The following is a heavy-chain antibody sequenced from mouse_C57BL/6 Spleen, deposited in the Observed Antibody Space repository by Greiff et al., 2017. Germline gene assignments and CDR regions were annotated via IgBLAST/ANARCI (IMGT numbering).Heavy chain of an antibody. CDR3: ASLGGSSQAWFAY. Sequence: EVMLVESGGDLVKPGGSLTISCAASGFPFSSYGMSWVRQTPDKRLEWVATISSGGSYTYYPGRLKGRFTICRDNAKNTLYLQMSSLKSEDTAMYYGASLGGSSQAWFAYWGQGTLVTVSA. D-gene: IGHD1-1*01. CDR1: GFPFSSYG. CDR2: ISSGGSYT. J-gene: IGHJ3*01. V-gene: IGHV5-6*02.